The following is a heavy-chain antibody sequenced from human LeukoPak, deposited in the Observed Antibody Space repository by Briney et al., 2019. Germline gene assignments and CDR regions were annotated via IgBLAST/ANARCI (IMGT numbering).Heavy chain of an antibody. Sequence: PGESLKISCKGSGYSFTNYGISWVRQMPGKGLEWMGIIYPGDSDTRYSASFQGQVTISADKSISTAYLQWSSLKASDTAMYYCARKSYGSGSPYGMDVWGQGTTVTVSS. D-gene: IGHD3-10*01. V-gene: IGHV5-51*01. J-gene: IGHJ6*02. CDR2: IYPGDSDT. CDR1: GYSFTNYG. CDR3: ARKSYGSGSPYGMDV.